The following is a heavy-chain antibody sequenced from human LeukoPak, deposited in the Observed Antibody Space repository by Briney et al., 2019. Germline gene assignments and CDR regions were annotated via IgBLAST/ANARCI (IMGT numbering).Heavy chain of an antibody. CDR1: GGSISSGDYY. CDR2: IYYSGST. J-gene: IGHJ3*02. CDR3: ARDRVQLERREDAFDI. Sequence: SQTLSLTCTVSGGSISSGDYYWSWIRQPPGKGLEWIGYIYYSGSTYYNPSLKSRVTISVDTSKNQFSLKLSSVTAADTAEYYCARDRVQLERREDAFDIWGQGTMVTVSS. D-gene: IGHD1-1*01. V-gene: IGHV4-30-4*08.